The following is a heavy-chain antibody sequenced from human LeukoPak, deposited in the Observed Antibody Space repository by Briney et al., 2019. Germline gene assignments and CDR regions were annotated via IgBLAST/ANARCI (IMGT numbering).Heavy chain of an antibody. Sequence: SVKVSCKASGGTFSSYAISWVRQAPGQGLEWMGGIIPIFGTANYAQKFQGRVAITADESTSTAYMELSSLRSEDTAVYYCARGREYSCSSGYDYWGQGTLVTVSS. CDR2: IIPIFGTA. J-gene: IGHJ4*02. CDR3: ARGREYSCSSGYDY. CDR1: GGTFSSYA. V-gene: IGHV1-69*13. D-gene: IGHD6-6*01.